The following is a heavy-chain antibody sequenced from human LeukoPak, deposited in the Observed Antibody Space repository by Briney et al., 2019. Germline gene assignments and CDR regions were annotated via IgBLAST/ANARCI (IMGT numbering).Heavy chain of an antibody. J-gene: IGHJ3*02. V-gene: IGHV1-2*02. CDR1: GYTFTGYY. Sequence: ASVKVSCKASGYTFTGYYMHWVRQAPGQGLEWMGWINPNSGGTNYAQKFQGRVTMTRDTSISTAYMELSRLRSDDTAVYYCARGLWFGELLAAFDIRGQGTMVTVSS. CDR3: ARGLWFGELLAAFDI. CDR2: INPNSGGT. D-gene: IGHD3-10*01.